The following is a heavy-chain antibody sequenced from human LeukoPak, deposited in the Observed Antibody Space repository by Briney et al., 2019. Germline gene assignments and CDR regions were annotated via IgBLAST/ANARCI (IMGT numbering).Heavy chain of an antibody. J-gene: IGHJ3*02. CDR2: ISSSSSYI. CDR3: ARASGWYSSGAFDI. Sequence: GGSLRLSCAASGFTFSSYSMNWVRQAPGKGLEWVSSISSSSSYIYCADSVKGRFTISRDNAKNSLYLQMNSLRAEDTAVYYCARASGWYSSGAFDIWGQGTMVTVSS. D-gene: IGHD6-19*01. CDR1: GFTFSSYS. V-gene: IGHV3-21*01.